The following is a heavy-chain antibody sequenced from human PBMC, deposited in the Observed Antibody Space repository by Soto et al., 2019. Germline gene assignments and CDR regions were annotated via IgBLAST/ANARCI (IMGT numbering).Heavy chain of an antibody. J-gene: IGHJ4*02. D-gene: IGHD2-15*01. CDR1: GYSISSGYY. V-gene: IGHV4-38-2*01. CDR2: IYHSGST. CDR3: AGGYCSGGSCSLDY. Sequence: PSETLSLTCAVSGYSISSGYYWGWIRQPPGKGLEWIGSIYHSGSTYYNPSLKSRVTISVDTSKNQFPLKLSSVTAADTAVYYCAGGYCSGGSCSLDYWGQGTLVTVSS.